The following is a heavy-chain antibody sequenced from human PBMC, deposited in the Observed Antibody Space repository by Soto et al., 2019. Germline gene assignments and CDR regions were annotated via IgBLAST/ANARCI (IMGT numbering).Heavy chain of an antibody. CDR3: AKGYFPAMAWPEGLYFDY. D-gene: IGHD5-18*01. V-gene: IGHV3-23*01. CDR1: GFTFSSYA. CDR2: ISGSRGST. Sequence: GGSLRLSCAASGFTFSSYAMSWVRQAPGKGLEWVSVISGSRGSTYYTDSVKGRFTISRDNSKNTLYLQMNSLRAEDTAVYYCAKGYFPAMAWPEGLYFDYWGQGTLVTVSS. J-gene: IGHJ4*02.